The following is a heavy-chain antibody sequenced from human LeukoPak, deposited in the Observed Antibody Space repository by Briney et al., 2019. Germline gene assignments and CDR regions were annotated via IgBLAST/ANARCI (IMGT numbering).Heavy chain of an antibody. D-gene: IGHD6-13*01. CDR1: GGSISSRSYY. J-gene: IGHJ4*02. CDR2: IYSDGST. V-gene: IGHV4-39*01. CDR3: ARRSSWVDS. Sequence: SVTLSLTCIVSGGSISSRSYYWAWIRQSPGKGLEWIGNIYSDGSTYYSPSLKSRVTISVDTSKKQVSLKLSSVAAADTAVYYCARRSSWVDSWGQGTLVTVSS.